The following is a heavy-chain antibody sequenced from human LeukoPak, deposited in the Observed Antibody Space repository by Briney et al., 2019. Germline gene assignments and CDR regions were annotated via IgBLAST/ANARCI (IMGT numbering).Heavy chain of an antibody. Sequence: GGSLRLSCTASGFTFTTYALHWVRQAPDKGLEWVAVISYDGSNEYYADSVKGRFTISRDNSKNTLYLQLNSLRAEDTAVYYCARGGHITIFGVLIDYWGQGTLVTVSS. J-gene: IGHJ4*02. D-gene: IGHD3-3*01. CDR2: ISYDGSNE. CDR3: ARGGHITIFGVLIDY. V-gene: IGHV3-30*04. CDR1: GFTFTTYA.